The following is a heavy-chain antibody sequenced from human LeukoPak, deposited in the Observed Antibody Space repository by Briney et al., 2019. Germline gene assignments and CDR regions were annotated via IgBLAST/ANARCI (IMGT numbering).Heavy chain of an antibody. D-gene: IGHD6-13*01. J-gene: IGHJ4*02. V-gene: IGHV4-4*07. CDR3: ARDLGYSSSWYSVDY. Sequence: GSLRLSCAASGFTFSNAWMSWIRQPAGKGLEWIGRIYTSGSTNYNPSLKSRVTMSVDTSKNQFSLKLSSVTAADTAVCYCARDLGYSSSWYSVDYWGQGTLVTVSS. CDR2: IYTSGST. CDR1: GFTFSNAW.